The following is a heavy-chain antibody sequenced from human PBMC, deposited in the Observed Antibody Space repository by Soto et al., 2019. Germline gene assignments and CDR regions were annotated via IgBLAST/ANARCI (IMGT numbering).Heavy chain of an antibody. V-gene: IGHV3-33*01. CDR3: ARDTMVYAKAFDY. D-gene: IGHD2-8*01. CDR1: GFTFSSYG. Sequence: QVQLVESGGGVVQPGRSLRLSCAASGFTFSSYGMHWVRQAPGKGLEWVAVIWYDGSNKYYADSVKGRFTISRDNSKNTLYLQMNSLRAEDTAVYYCARDTMVYAKAFDYWGQGTLVTVSS. J-gene: IGHJ4*02. CDR2: IWYDGSNK.